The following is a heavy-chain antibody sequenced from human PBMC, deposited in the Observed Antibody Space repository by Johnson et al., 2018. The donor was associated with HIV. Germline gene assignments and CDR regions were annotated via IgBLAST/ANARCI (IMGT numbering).Heavy chain of an antibody. CDR1: GFTFSTYA. V-gene: IGHV3-30*04. Sequence: QVQLVESGGGVVQPGRSLRLSCAASGFTFSTYAMHWVRQAPGKGLEWVAVISSDESNKYYADSVKGRFTISRDNAKNSLYLQMNSLRAEDTAVYYCASISLGAFDIWGQGTLVTVSS. CDR3: ASISLGAFDI. CDR2: ISSDESNK. J-gene: IGHJ3*02.